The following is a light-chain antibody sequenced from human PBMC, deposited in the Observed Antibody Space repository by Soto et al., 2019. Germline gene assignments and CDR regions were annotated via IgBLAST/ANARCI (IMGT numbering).Light chain of an antibody. J-gene: IGLJ1*01. Sequence: QLVLTQPASVSGSPGQSITISCTGTSSDVGGYNYVSWYQHHPGKAPMLIIYDVSNRPSGVSNPFSGSKPGNTASLTISGPLQEDETYYYCSSYTTSSNRQLFFGSVTTLTLL. CDR2: DVS. CDR1: SSDVGGYNY. V-gene: IGLV2-14*03. CDR3: SSYTTSSNRQLF.